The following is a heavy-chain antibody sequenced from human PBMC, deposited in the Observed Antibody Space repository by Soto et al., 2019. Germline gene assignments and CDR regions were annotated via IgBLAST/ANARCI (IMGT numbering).Heavy chain of an antibody. CDR2: IYYSGST. J-gene: IGHJ5*02. V-gene: IGHV4-31*03. CDR1: GGSISSGGYY. Sequence: SETLSLTCTVSGGSISSGGYYWSWIRQQPGKGQKWIGYIYYSGSTYYNPSLKSRVTISLYMSKNQFSLKLSSVTAADTAVYYCAKAAHYSSPFRWFDPWGQGTLVTVSS. CDR3: AKAAHYSSPFRWFDP. D-gene: IGHD6-13*01.